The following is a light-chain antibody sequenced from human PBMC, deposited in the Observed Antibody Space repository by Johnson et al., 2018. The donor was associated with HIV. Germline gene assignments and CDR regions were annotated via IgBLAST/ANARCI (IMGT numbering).Light chain of an antibody. V-gene: IGLV1-51*01. CDR2: DNN. CDR3: GTWDSSLSAYV. Sequence: QSVLTQPPSVSAAPGQKVTISCSGSTSNIGNNYVSWYQQFPGTAPKLLIYDNNKRPSGIPDRFSASKSGTSATLAITGLQTGDEADYYCGTWDSSLSAYVFGTGTKVTVL. CDR1: TSNIGNNY. J-gene: IGLJ1*01.